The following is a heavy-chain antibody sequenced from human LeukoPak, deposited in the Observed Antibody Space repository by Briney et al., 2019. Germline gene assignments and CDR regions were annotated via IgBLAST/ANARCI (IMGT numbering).Heavy chain of an antibody. V-gene: IGHV3-9*01. Sequence: GRSLRLSCAASGFTFDDYAMHWVRQAPGKGLEWVSGISWNSGSIGYADSVKGRFTISRDNAKNSLYLQMNSLRAEDTAVYYCTKRVTTHFDYWGQGTLVTVSS. D-gene: IGHD4-17*01. CDR2: ISWNSGSI. CDR1: GFTFDDYA. CDR3: TKRVTTHFDY. J-gene: IGHJ4*02.